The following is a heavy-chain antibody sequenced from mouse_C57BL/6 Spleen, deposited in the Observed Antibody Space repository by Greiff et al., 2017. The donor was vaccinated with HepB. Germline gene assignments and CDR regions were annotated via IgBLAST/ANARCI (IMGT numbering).Heavy chain of an antibody. D-gene: IGHD2-3*01. CDR1: GFTFSDFY. CDR3: ARDYDLEAMDY. V-gene: IGHV7-1*01. CDR2: SRNKANDYTT. Sequence: EVKLMESGGGLVQSGRSLRLSCATSGFTFSDFYMEWVRQAPGKGLEWIAASRNKANDYTTEYSASVKGRFIVSRDTSQSILYLQMNALRAEDTAIYYCARDYDLEAMDYWGQGTSVTVSS. J-gene: IGHJ4*01.